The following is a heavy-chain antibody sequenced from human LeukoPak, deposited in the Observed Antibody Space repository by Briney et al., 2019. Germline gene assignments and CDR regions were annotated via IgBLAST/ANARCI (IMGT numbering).Heavy chain of an antibody. J-gene: IGHJ4*02. Sequence: GASVKVSCKASGGTFSSYAISWVRQAPGQGLEWMGGIIPIFGTANYAQKFQGRVTITADKSTSTAYMELSSLRSEDTAVYYCASIEDGYNFYWGQGTLVTVSS. V-gene: IGHV1-69*06. CDR3: ASIEDGYNFY. D-gene: IGHD5-24*01. CDR2: IIPIFGTA. CDR1: GGTFSSYA.